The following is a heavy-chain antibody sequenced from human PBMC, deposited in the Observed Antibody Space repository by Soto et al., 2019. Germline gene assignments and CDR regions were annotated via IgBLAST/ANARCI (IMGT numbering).Heavy chain of an antibody. CDR3: ARSDSSSWDPTPGYYYYGMDV. CDR2: IIPIFGTA. V-gene: IGHV1-69*06. CDR1: GGTFSSYA. D-gene: IGHD6-13*01. Sequence: QVQLVQSGAEVKKPGSSVKVSCKASGGTFSSYAISWVRQAPGQGLEWMGGIIPIFGTANYAQKFQGRVTITADKSTSTAYMALSSLRSEDTAVYYCARSDSSSWDPTPGYYYYGMDVWGQGTTVTVSS. J-gene: IGHJ6*02.